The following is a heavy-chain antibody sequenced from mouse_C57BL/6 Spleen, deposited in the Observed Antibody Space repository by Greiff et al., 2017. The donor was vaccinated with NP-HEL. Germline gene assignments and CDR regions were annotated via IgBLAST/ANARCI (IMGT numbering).Heavy chain of an antibody. Sequence: VKLQQPGAELVKPGASVKLSCKASGYTFTSYWMHWVKQRPGRGLEWIGRIDPNSGGTKYNEKFKSKATLTVDKPSSTAYMQLSSLTSEDSAVYYCARSLYGSSPYYYAMDYWGQGTSVTVSS. CDR3: ARSLYGSSPYYYAMDY. CDR2: IDPNSGGT. J-gene: IGHJ4*01. CDR1: GYTFTSYW. D-gene: IGHD1-1*01. V-gene: IGHV1-72*01.